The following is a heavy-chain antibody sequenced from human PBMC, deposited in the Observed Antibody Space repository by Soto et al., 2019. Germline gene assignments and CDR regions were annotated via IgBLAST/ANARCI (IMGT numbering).Heavy chain of an antibody. D-gene: IGHD1-7*01. CDR3: ASRDPGTSVDY. CDR2: IYRTGST. J-gene: IGHJ4*02. Sequence: SETLSLTCAVSGSSFISNNWSTWVRPPPGQGLEWIGEIYRTGSTNYNPSLKSRVTISLDKSEKQISLKVTSLTAADTAVYYYASRDPGTSVDYWGQGTLVTVPQ. CDR1: GSSFISNNW. V-gene: IGHV4-4*02.